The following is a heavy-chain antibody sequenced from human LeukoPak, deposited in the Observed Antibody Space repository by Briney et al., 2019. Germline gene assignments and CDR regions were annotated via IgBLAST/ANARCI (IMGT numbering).Heavy chain of an antibody. CDR1: GGSIIGYY. D-gene: IGHD1-14*01. CDR2: IYYTGST. CDR3: ARHRGSNLNRSFDF. Sequence: SETLSLTCNVSGGSIIGYYWSWIRQPPGKGLEWIASIYYTGSTNYNPSLKSRVTVSLDTSKNQFSLKLSSVTAADTAVYYCARHRGSNLNRSFDFWGQRALVTVSS. V-gene: IGHV4-59*08. J-gene: IGHJ4*02.